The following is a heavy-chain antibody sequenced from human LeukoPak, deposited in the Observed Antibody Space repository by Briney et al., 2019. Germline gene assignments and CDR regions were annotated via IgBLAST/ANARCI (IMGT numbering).Heavy chain of an antibody. CDR3: AQSPYSSSSLWFDP. D-gene: IGHD6-6*01. V-gene: IGHV1-18*01. J-gene: IGHJ5*02. CDR2: ISAYNGNT. Sequence: GASVKVSCKASGYTFTSYGISWVRQAPGQGLEWMGWISAYNGNTNYAQKLQGRVTMTTDTSTSTAYMELRSLRSDDTAVYYCAQSPYSSSSLWFDPWGQGTLVTVSS. CDR1: GYTFTSYG.